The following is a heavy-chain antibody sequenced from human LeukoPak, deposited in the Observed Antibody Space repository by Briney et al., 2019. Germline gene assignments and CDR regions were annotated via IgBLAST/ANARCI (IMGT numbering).Heavy chain of an antibody. D-gene: IGHD3-3*01. CDR1: GYTFTSYG. CDR3: ARDSGGDYDFWSGYYPYYYYYYMDV. J-gene: IGHJ6*03. Sequence: GASVKVSCKASGYTFTSYGISWVRQAPGQGLEWMGWISAYNGNTNYAQKLQGRVTMTTDTSTNTAYMELRSLRSDDTAVYYCARDSGGDYDFWSGYYPYYYYYYMDVWGKGTTVTVSS. V-gene: IGHV1-18*01. CDR2: ISAYNGNT.